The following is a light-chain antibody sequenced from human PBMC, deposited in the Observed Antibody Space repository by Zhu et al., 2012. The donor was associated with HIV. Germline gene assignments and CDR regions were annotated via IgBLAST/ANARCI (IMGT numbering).Light chain of an antibody. CDR3: QQYNNWPPRLT. Sequence: EIVLTQSPGTLSLSPGESATLSCRARETVNSRHLAWYQQKRGQPPRLLIFGGSSRATDIPDRFSGSLSGTDFTLTISRLEPEDFAIYYCQQYNNWPPRLTFGGGTKVEIK. J-gene: IGKJ4*01. V-gene: IGKV3-20*01. CDR1: ETVNSRH. CDR2: GGS.